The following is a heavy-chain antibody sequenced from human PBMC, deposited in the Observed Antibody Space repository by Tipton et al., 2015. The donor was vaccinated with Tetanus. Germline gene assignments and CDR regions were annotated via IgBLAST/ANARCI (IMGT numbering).Heavy chain of an antibody. CDR1: GYTFTGYY. Sequence: QLVQSGAEVKKPGASVKVSCKASGYTFTGYYMHWVRQAPGQGLEWMGWIDPNSGGTHYAQKFQGRVTMTRDTSISTAYMELCRLRSDDTAVYYCARDRGRPYCTKGVCYFYGMGVWGQGTTVTVSS. J-gene: IGHJ6*02. CDR3: ARDRGRPYCTKGVCYFYGMGV. D-gene: IGHD2-8*01. CDR2: IDPNSGGT. V-gene: IGHV1-2*02.